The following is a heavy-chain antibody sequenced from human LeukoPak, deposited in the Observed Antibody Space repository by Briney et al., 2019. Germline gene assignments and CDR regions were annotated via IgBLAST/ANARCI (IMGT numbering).Heavy chain of an antibody. Sequence: PGGSLRLSCAASGFTFSSYSMNWVRQAPGKGLEWVSYISSSSSTIYYADSVKGRFTISRDNAKNSLYLQMNSLRAEDTAVYYCAKGYSSSFFDYWGQGTLVTVSS. D-gene: IGHD6-6*01. CDR3: AKGYSSSFFDY. CDR1: GFTFSSYS. V-gene: IGHV3-48*04. CDR2: ISSSSSTI. J-gene: IGHJ4*02.